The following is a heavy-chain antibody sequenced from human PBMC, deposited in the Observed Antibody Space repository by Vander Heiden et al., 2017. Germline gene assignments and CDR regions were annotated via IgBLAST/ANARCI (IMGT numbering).Heavy chain of an antibody. V-gene: IGHV3-33*01. J-gene: IGHJ4*02. CDR3: ASATVAGIDY. CDR1: GFNCRNYG. Sequence: QVQPVASGGGVVQPGRSLRLSCAASGFNCRNYGIHWVRQAPGKGLEWVEVLWSDGSSQFYAESVRGRFTVSRDNPKNTAFLQMNSLRGEDTAVYYCASATVAGIDYWGQGTLVAVSS. D-gene: IGHD6-19*01. CDR2: LWSDGSSQ.